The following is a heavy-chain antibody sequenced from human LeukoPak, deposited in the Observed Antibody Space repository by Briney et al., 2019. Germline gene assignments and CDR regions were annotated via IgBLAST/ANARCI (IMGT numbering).Heavy chain of an antibody. D-gene: IGHD3-22*01. CDR1: GGCISSSSYY. CDR2: IYYSGST. V-gene: IGHV4-39*07. CDR3: ARARAYYYDSSGSPDYFDY. Sequence: SETLSLTCTVSGGCISSSSYYWGWIRQPPGKGLEWIGSIYYSGSTYYNPSLKSRVTISVDTSKNQFSLKLSSVTAADTAVYYCARARAYYYDSSGSPDYFDYWGQGTLVTVSS. J-gene: IGHJ4*02.